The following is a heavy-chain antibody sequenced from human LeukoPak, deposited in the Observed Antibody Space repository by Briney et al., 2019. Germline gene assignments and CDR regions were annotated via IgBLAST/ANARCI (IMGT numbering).Heavy chain of an antibody. V-gene: IGHV3-11*01. CDR1: GFTFSDYY. D-gene: IGHD4-17*01. J-gene: IGHJ4*02. CDR3: TRMTTYLFAEY. Sequence: GGSLRLSCAASGFTFSDYYMSWIRQAPGKGLEWVSYISSSGSTIYYADSVKGRFTISRDNAKNSLYLQMNSLKTEDTAVYYCTRMTTYLFAEYWGQGTLVTVSS. CDR2: ISSSGSTI.